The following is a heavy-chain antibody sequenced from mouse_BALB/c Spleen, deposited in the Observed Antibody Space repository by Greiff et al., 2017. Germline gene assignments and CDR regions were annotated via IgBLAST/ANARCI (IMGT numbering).Heavy chain of an antibody. J-gene: IGHJ1*01. D-gene: IGHD2-2*01. Sequence: EVQLQQSGPDLVKPSQSLSLTCTVTGYSITSGYSWHWIRQLPGNKQEWMGYIHYSGSTNYNPSLKSRISITRDTSKNQFFLQLNSVTTEDTATYYCARFFYGDDRYFDVWGEGTTVTVSS. V-gene: IGHV3-1*02. CDR3: ARFFYGDDRYFDV. CDR2: IHYSGST. CDR1: GYSITSGYS.